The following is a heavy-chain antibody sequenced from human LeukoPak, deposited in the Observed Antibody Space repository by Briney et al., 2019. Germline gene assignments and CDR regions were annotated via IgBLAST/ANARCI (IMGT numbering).Heavy chain of an antibody. J-gene: IGHJ6*04. V-gene: IGHV4-30-2*01. CDR3: ARGDYYGSGSSLDV. CDR2: MYHSGST. CDR1: GGSISSGDCS. D-gene: IGHD3-10*01. Sequence: PSQTLSLTCAVSGGSISSGDCSWSWIRQPPGKGLEWIGYMYHSGSTYYNPSLKSRVTISVDRSKNQFSLKLSSVTAADTAVYYCARGDYYGSGSSLDVWGKGTTVTVSS.